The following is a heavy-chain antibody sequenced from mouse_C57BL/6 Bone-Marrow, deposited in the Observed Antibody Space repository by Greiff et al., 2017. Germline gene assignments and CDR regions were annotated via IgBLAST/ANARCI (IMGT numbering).Heavy chain of an antibody. CDR2: IHPNSGST. D-gene: IGHD2-12*01. V-gene: IGHV1-64*01. CDR1: GYTFTSSW. J-gene: IGHJ4*01. CDR3: ARGERRGMDY. Sequence: VQLQQPGAELVKPGASVKLSCKASGYTFTSSWMHWVKQWPGQGLEWIGMIHPNSGSTNYNEKFKSQATLTVVKSSSTDDMQLSSQTSADSSVYYWARGERRGMDYWGQGTSVTVSS.